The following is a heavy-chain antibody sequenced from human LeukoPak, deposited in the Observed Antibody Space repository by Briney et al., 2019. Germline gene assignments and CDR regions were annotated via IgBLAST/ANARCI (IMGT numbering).Heavy chain of an antibody. Sequence: PSETLSLTCAVSGYSISSSNWWGWIRQPPGKGLEWIGYIYYSGSIYYNPSLKSRVTMSVDTSKNQFSLKLSSVTAVDTAVYYCARVEGGYYDSSGYPQPYYFDYWGQGTLVTVSS. D-gene: IGHD3-22*01. CDR3: ARVEGGYYDSSGYPQPYYFDY. V-gene: IGHV4-28*05. CDR1: GYSISSSNW. CDR2: IYYSGSI. J-gene: IGHJ4*02.